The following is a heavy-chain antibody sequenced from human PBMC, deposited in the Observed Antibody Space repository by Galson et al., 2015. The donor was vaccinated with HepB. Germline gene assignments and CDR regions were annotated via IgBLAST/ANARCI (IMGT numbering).Heavy chain of an antibody. CDR3: ARDRNPHSGGMDV. D-gene: IGHD1-26*01. Sequence: SLRLSCAASGFTFSDYYMSWIRQAPGKGLEWVSYISSSSSYTNYADSVKGRFTISRDNAKNSLYLQMNSLRAEDTAVYYCARDRNPHSGGMDVWGQGTTVTVSS. V-gene: IGHV3-11*06. J-gene: IGHJ6*02. CDR1: GFTFSDYY. CDR2: ISSSSSYT.